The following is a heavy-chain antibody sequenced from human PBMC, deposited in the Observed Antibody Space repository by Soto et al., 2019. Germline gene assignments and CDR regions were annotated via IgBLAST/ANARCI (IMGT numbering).Heavy chain of an antibody. D-gene: IGHD3-22*01. V-gene: IGHV4-30-4*01. CDR1: GDSVSGGDSY. J-gene: IGHJ4*02. CDR3: VRGGNPYHYATSGPGTFYK. CDR2: TSFSGYT. Sequence: QVQLQESGPGLVKPSQTLSLTCTVSGDSVSGGDSYWSWIRPPPGKALEWIGYTSFSGYTSYTPSLKSRVTISVDMSKSQFSLRLTSVTAADTAIYYCVRGGNPYHYATSGPGTFYKWGQGTLVSVSS.